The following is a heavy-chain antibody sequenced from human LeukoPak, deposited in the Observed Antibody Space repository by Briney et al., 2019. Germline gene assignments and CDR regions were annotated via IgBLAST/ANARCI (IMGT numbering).Heavy chain of an antibody. CDR3: TKVPDTWLQADP. J-gene: IGHJ5*02. V-gene: IGHV4-39*01. CDR1: GGSISKSSSY. CDR2: IYYSGST. D-gene: IGHD2-2*01. Sequence: SETLSLTCTVSGGSISKSSSYWGWIRQPPGKGLEWIGTIYYSGSTYYNPSLKSRVTISLATFKNQFSLKLSSVTAADTAVYFCTKVPDTWLQADPWGQGTLVTVSS.